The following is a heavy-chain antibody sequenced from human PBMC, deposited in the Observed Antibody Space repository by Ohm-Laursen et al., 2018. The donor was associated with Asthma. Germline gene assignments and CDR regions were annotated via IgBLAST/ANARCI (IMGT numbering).Heavy chain of an antibody. CDR2: GGSYYDGGLK. CDR3: ARDHHIPDFWSDYLWAYFDF. D-gene: IGHD3-3*01. CDR1: GFTFRSYA. J-gene: IGHJ4*02. V-gene: IGHV3-30-3*01. Sequence: SLRLSCAAPGFTFRSYAMHWVRQAPGKGLEWVAVGGSYYDGGLKYYADSVNGRFTVSRDDSKNTLYLQMNSLRPDDTAVYYCARDHHIPDFWSDYLWAYFDFWGQGTLVTVSS.